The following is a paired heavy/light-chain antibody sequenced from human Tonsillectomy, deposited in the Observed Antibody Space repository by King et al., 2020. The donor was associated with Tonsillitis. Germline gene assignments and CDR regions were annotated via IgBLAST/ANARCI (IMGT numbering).Light chain of an antibody. J-gene: IGLJ2*01. CDR1: SSNIGAGYD. V-gene: IGLV1-40*01. CDR3: QSYDSSLSGSV. Sequence: QSVLTQPPSVSGAPGQRVTISCTGSSSNIGAGYDVHWYQQLPGTAPKLLIFGNRNRPSGVPDRFSGSKSATSASLAITGLQAEDEADYYCQSYDSSLSGSVFGGGTKLTVL. CDR2: GNR.
Heavy chain of an antibody. J-gene: IGHJ5*02. CDR2: IYYSGST. CDR3: ARVYTYDNGGYYNNWFDP. D-gene: IGHD3-22*01. Sequence: QVQLQESGPGLVKPSETLSLTCTVSGGSIISYYWSWIRQSPGEELEYIGNIYYSGSTDYNPSLKSRVTISVDTSKNQFSLNLSSVTAADTAVYYCARVYTYDNGGYYNNWFDPWGQGTLVTVSS. V-gene: IGHV4-59*01. CDR1: GGSIISYY.